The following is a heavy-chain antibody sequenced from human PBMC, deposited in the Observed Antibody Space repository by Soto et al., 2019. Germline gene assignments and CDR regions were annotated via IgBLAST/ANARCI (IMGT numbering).Heavy chain of an antibody. J-gene: IGHJ5*02. CDR2: IRSKAYGGTT. CDR3: SSVPGAEWVRGFDP. CDR1: GFTLGDYA. D-gene: IGHD3-10*02. V-gene: IGHV3-49*04. Sequence: GGSLRLSGTVSGFTLGDYAMSWVRQAPGKGREWVGLIRSKAYGGTTEYAASVKGRFTISRDDSKSIAYLQMNSLKTEDTAVYYCSSVPGAEWVRGFDPWGQGTLVTVSS.